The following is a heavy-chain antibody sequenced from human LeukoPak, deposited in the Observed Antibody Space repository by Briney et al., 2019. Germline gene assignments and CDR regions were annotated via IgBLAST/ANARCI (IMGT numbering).Heavy chain of an antibody. D-gene: IGHD3-9*01. CDR1: GYTFTGNY. Sequence: VKVSCKASGYTFTGNYMHWVRQAPGQGLEWMGWINPNSGGTNYAQKFQGRVTMTRDTSISTAYMELSRLRSDDTAVYYCARDRYDILTGYYFLYYFDYWGQGTLVTVSS. J-gene: IGHJ4*02. CDR2: INPNSGGT. V-gene: IGHV1-2*02. CDR3: ARDRYDILTGYYFLYYFDY.